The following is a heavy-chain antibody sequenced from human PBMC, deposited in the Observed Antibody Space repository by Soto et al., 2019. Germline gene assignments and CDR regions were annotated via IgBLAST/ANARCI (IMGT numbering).Heavy chain of an antibody. J-gene: IGHJ6*02. CDR2: IIPIFGTA. V-gene: IGHV1-69*01. CDR3: ARVYCSSTSCYMGTADYYGMDV. CDR1: GGTFSSYA. Sequence: QVQLVQSGAEVKKPGSSVKVSCKASGGTFSSYAISWVRQAPGQGLEWMGGIIPIFGTANYAQKFQGRVTLTADESTSTAYMELSSLRSEDTAVYYCARVYCSSTSCYMGTADYYGMDVWGQGTTVTVSS. D-gene: IGHD2-2*02.